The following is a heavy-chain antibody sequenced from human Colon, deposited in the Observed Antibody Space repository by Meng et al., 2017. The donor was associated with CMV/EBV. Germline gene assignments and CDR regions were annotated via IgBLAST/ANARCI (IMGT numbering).Heavy chain of an antibody. CDR2: IASSSGTV. V-gene: IGHV3-48*04. CDR1: GFTFSNYS. CDR3: ATSRSLDY. J-gene: IGHJ4*02. D-gene: IGHD2-15*01. Sequence: GGSLRLSCAASGFTFSNYSMSWVRQAPGKGLEWVSSIASSSGTVYYADSVKGRFTIFRDNAKNSVYLQMSSLRGEDTAVYYCATSRSLDYWGQGTLVTVSS.